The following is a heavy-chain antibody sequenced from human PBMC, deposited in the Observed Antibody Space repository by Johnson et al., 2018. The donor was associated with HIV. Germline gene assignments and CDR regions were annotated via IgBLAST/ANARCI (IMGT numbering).Heavy chain of an antibody. J-gene: IGHJ3*02. CDR1: RFTFKTYT. V-gene: IGHV3-30*04. Sequence: QMQLVESGGGVVQPGRSLRLSCAASRFTFKTYTMHWVRQAPGKGLEWVALISNDGSNNYYADSVKGRFTISRDNSKNILYLQMKILRVEDTGIYYCARPRVAVLPAGAFDIWGPGTMVTVSS. CDR3: ARPRVAVLPAGAFDI. CDR2: ISNDGSNN. D-gene: IGHD2-2*01.